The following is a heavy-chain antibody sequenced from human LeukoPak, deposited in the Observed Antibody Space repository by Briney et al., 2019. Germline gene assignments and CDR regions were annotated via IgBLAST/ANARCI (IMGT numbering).Heavy chain of an antibody. CDR3: ARDGSWSSISYSDY. J-gene: IGHJ4*02. D-gene: IGHD2-2*01. CDR1: GYTFNGYY. V-gene: IGHV1-2*02. Sequence: ASVKLSCKASGYTFNGYYIHWVRQAPGQGLEWMGWIKPNSGDTKYEQRFQGRVTMTRDTAISTAYMELTRLRSDDAAVYFCARDGSWSSISYSDYWGQGTLVTVSS. CDR2: IKPNSGDT.